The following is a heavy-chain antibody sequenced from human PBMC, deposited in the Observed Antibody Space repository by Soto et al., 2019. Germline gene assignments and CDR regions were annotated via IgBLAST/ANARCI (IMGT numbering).Heavy chain of an antibody. J-gene: IGHJ5*02. Sequence: SETLSRTCDVSGGSISSTNWWSWVRQPPGKGLEWIGEIYHSGSTNYNPSLKSRVTISVDTSKNQFSLKLSSVTAADTAVYYCAREDSSILSGDWFDPWGQGTLVTVS. CDR2: IYHSGST. CDR1: GGSISSTNW. CDR3: AREDSSILSGDWFDP. V-gene: IGHV4-4*02. D-gene: IGHD6-13*01.